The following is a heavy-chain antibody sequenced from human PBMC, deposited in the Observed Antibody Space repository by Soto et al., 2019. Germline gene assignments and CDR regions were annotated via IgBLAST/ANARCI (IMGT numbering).Heavy chain of an antibody. V-gene: IGHV5-51*01. J-gene: IGHJ6*02. CDR2: IYPGDSDT. CDR3: ARRARTGAYYYYGMDV. Sequence: PGESLKISCKGSGYSFTSYWIGWVRQMPGKGLEWMGIIYPGDSDTRYSPSFQGQVTISADKSISTAYLQWSSLKASDTAMYYCARRARTGAYYYYGMDVWGQGTTVTVSS. CDR1: GYSFTSYW.